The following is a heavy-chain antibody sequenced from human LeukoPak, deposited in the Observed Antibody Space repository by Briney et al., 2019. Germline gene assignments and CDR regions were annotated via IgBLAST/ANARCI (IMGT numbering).Heavy chain of an antibody. Sequence: SETLSLTCTVSGGSISSYYWSWIRQPPGKGLEWIGSIYYSGSTYYNPSLKSRVTISVDTSKNQFSLELSSVTAADTAVYYCARERLRFLEWLPFDYWGQGTLVTVSS. V-gene: IGHV4-39*07. D-gene: IGHD3-3*01. CDR1: GGSISSYY. J-gene: IGHJ4*02. CDR2: IYYSGST. CDR3: ARERLRFLEWLPFDY.